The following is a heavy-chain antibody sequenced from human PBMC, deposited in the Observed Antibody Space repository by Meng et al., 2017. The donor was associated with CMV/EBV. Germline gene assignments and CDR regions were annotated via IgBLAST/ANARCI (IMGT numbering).Heavy chain of an antibody. J-gene: IGHJ4*02. CDR1: GYKFSDYW. CDR2: ISSSSSYI. V-gene: IGHV3-21*01. D-gene: IGHD3-3*01. CDR3: ARDDLGDYDFWSGYYGVRSDY. Sequence: GESLKISCKGSGYKFSDYWIAWVRQAPGKGLEWVSSISSSSSYIYYADSVKGRFTISRDNAKNSLYLQMNSLRAEDTAVYYCARDDLGDYDFWSGYYGVRSDYWGQGTLVTVSS.